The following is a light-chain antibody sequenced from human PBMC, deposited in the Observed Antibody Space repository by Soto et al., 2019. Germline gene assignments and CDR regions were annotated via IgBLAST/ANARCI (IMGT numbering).Light chain of an antibody. CDR3: HHYNNWPPYT. CDR2: GAS. Sequence: EIVMTQSPATLSVSPGERATLSCRVSQSVTNSLAWYQQKPGQAPRLLIYGASTRATGIPARFSGSGSATEFTLTISSLQSEDSAVYYCHHYNNWPPYTFGQGTKLEIK. CDR1: QSVTNS. J-gene: IGKJ2*01. V-gene: IGKV3D-15*01.